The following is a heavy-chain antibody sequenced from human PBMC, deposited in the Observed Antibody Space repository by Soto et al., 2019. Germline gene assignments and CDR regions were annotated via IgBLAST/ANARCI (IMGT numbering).Heavy chain of an antibody. V-gene: IGHV1-69*13. CDR1: GGTFSSYA. CDR2: IIPIFGTA. CDR3: ARELTPDTIFGVVIKGRNWFDP. J-gene: IGHJ5*02. Sequence: ASVKVSCKASGGTFSSYAISWVRQAPGQGLEWMGGIIPIFGTANYAQKFQGRVTITADESTSTAYMELSSLRSEDTAVYYCARELTPDTIFGVVIKGRNWFDPWGQGTLVTVSS. D-gene: IGHD3-3*01.